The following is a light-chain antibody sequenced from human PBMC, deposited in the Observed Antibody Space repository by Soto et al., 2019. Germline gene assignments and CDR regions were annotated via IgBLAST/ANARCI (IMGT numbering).Light chain of an antibody. V-gene: IGKV2-28*01. CDR2: FGS. CDR3: MQALQTPPWT. Sequence: DIVMTQSPLSLPVTPGEPASISCRSSQSLLHSNGYNYLDWYLQKPGQSPQLLVYFGSNRASGVPERFSGIGSGTDFTLKISRVEAEDVGVYYCMQALQTPPWTFGQGTKVNI. J-gene: IGKJ1*01. CDR1: QSLLHSNGYNY.